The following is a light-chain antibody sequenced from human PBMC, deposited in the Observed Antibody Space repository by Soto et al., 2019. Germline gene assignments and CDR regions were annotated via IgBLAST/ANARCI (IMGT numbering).Light chain of an antibody. Sequence: QSALPQPASVSGSPGQSITISCTGTSSDVGGFNYVSWYQQYPGEAPKLLIYEVSNRPSGVSSRFSGSKSGNTASLTISGLQADDEGDYYCSSFTTTSALVFGGGTKLTVL. V-gene: IGLV2-14*01. CDR2: EVS. CDR3: SSFTTTSALV. CDR1: SSDVGGFNY. J-gene: IGLJ2*01.